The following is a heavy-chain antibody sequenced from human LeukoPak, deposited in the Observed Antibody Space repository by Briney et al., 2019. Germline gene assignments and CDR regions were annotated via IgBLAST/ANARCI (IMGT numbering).Heavy chain of an antibody. J-gene: IGHJ4*02. D-gene: IGHD4-17*01. CDR1: GGSISSYY. Sequence: PSETLSLTCTVSGGSISSYYWSWIRQPPGKGLEWIGYIYYSGSTNCNPSLKSRVTISVDTSNNQFSLKLSSVTAADTAAYYCARRGERDYGDYCFDYWGQGTLVTVSS. CDR3: ARRGERDYGDYCFDY. CDR2: IYYSGST. V-gene: IGHV4-59*08.